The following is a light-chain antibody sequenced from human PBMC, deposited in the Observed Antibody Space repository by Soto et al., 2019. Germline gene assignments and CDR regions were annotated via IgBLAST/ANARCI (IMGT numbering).Light chain of an antibody. CDR3: QQYDNVGIT. CDR2: ETS. J-gene: IGKJ5*01. V-gene: IGKV1-33*01. Sequence: IQMTQSPSSLSADVGDRVTITCRASHDISTHLNWYQQMPGKAPKLLIYETSNVQTGVPSRFSGHGSGTDFVFTISSLQPEDIGTYYCQQYDNVGITFGQGTRLEI. CDR1: HDISTH.